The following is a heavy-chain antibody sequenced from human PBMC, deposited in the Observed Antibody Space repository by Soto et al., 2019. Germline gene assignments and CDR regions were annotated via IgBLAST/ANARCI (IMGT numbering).Heavy chain of an antibody. J-gene: IGHJ4*02. Sequence: PGESLKISCNGSGYSFSRYWIGSVRQMPEKGLEWMGIIYPGDSDTRYSPSFQGQVTISADKSISTAYLQWRSLKASGTALSYRTWPFGDTAMVVEFWGQGTLVIVT. CDR1: GYSFSRYW. CDR2: IYPGDSDT. V-gene: IGHV5-51*01. D-gene: IGHD5-18*01. CDR3: TWPFGDTAMVVEF.